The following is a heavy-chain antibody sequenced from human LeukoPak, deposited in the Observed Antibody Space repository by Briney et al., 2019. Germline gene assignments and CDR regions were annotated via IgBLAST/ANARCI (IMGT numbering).Heavy chain of an antibody. CDR1: GGSFSGYY. J-gene: IGHJ5*02. D-gene: IGHD3-10*01. CDR3: ARRRILPVRGVLSWFDP. V-gene: IGHV4-34*01. CDR2: INHSGST. Sequence: PSETLSLTCAVYGGSFSGYYWSWIRQPPGKGLEWIGEINHSGSTNYNPSLKSRVTISVDTSKNQFSLKLSSVAAADTAVYYCARRRILPVRGVLSWFDPWGQGTLVTVSS.